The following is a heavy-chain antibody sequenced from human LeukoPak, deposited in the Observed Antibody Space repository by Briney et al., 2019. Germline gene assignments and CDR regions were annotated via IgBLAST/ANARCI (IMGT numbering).Heavy chain of an antibody. CDR1: GFTFDDYA. J-gene: IGHJ4*02. V-gene: IGHV3-9*01. CDR3: AKDDGGDDYVWGSYRPKLSFDY. CDR2: ISWNRGTI. Sequence: GGSLRLSCAASGFTFDDYAMHWVRQAPGKVLEGVSGISWNRGTIGYADSVKGRFTISRDNAKNSLYLQMNSLRAEDTALYYCAKDDGGDDYVWGSYRPKLSFDYWGQGTLVTVSS. D-gene: IGHD3-16*02.